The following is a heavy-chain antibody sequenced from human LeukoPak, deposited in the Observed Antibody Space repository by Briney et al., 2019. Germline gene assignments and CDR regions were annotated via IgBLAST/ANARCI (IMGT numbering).Heavy chain of an antibody. CDR1: GFTFSSYA. Sequence: GRSLRLSCAASGFTFSSYAMSWVRQAPGKGLEWVSAISGSGGSTYYADSVKGRFTISRDNSKNTLYLQMNSLRAEDTAVYYCARDIGIAAAGLPKGDYWGQGTLVAVSS. J-gene: IGHJ4*02. D-gene: IGHD6-13*01. CDR2: ISGSGGST. V-gene: IGHV3-23*01. CDR3: ARDIGIAAAGLPKGDY.